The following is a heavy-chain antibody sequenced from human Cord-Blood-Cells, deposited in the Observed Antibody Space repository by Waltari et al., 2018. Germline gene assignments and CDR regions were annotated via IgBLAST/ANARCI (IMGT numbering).Heavy chain of an antibody. CDR3: ARGAYCGGDCYPAGYFQH. CDR2: ISSSGSTI. V-gene: IGHV3-48*03. Sequence: EVQLVESGGGLVQPGGSLRLSCAASGFTFSSYEMNWVRQAPGKGLEWVSYISSSGSTIYYADSGKGRFTISRDNAKNSLYLQMNSLRAEDTAVYYCARGAYCGGDCYPAGYFQHWGQGTLVTVSS. D-gene: IGHD2-21*01. J-gene: IGHJ1*01. CDR1: GFTFSSYE.